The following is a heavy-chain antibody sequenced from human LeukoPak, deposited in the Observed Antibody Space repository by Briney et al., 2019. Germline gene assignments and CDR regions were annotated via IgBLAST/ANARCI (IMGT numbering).Heavy chain of an antibody. CDR2: IYNGGNT. CDR1: GITVNSNY. J-gene: IGHJ1*01. D-gene: IGHD1-26*01. Sequence: GGSLRPSCAASGITVNSNYMSWVRQAPGKGLEWVSVIYNGGNTYYADAAKGRFATSRDSPDTTLYLQMNSLRAADTAVYYCARASGNYYAEYFHLWGQGTLVTVSS. CDR3: ARASGNYYAEYFHL. V-gene: IGHV3-53*01.